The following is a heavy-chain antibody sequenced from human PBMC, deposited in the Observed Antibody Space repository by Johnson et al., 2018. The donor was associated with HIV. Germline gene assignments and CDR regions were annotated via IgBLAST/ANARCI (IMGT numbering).Heavy chain of an antibody. CDR1: GFTFSSYG. CDR2: ISYDGSNK. CDR3: AKRGSHYYDSHGHLTETGFDL. Sequence: QVQLVESGGGVVQPGRSLRLSCAASGFTFSSYGMHWVRQVPGKGLEWVAVISYDGSNKYYADSVKGRFTISRDNSKNTLYLQMNSLRAEDTALYYCAKRGSHYYDSHGHLTETGFDLWGQGTAVTVSS. V-gene: IGHV3-30*18. D-gene: IGHD3-22*01. J-gene: IGHJ3*01.